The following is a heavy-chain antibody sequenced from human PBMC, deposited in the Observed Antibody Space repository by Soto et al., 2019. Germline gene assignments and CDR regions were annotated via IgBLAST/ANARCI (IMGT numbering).Heavy chain of an antibody. J-gene: IGHJ4*02. D-gene: IGHD3-9*01. CDR1: GFTFSSYG. Sequence: PGGSLRLSCAASGFTFSSYGMHWVRQAPGKGLEWVAVISYDGSNKYYADSVKGRFTISRDNSKNTLYLQMNSLRAEDTAVYYCAKLTSPNTRPLSRFDSAYWGQGTLVTVSS. CDR2: ISYDGSNK. V-gene: IGHV3-30*18. CDR3: AKLTSPNTRPLSRFDSAY.